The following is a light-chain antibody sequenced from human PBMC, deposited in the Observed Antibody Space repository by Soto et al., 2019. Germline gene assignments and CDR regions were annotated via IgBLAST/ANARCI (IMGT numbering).Light chain of an antibody. Sequence: EIVLTQSPGTLSLSPGERATLSCRAIQSVSSSYLAWYQQKPGQAPRLLIYRTSNRATGIPDRFSGSGSGTEFTLTISSLQSEDFAVYYCQQYNNWPPITFGQGTRLEIK. CDR1: QSVSSSY. CDR3: QQYNNWPPIT. J-gene: IGKJ5*01. CDR2: RTS. V-gene: IGKV3-20*01.